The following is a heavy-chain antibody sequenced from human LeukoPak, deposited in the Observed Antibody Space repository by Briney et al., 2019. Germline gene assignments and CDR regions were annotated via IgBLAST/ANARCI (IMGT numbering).Heavy chain of an antibody. Sequence: SETLSLTCAVYGGSFSGYYWSWIRQPPGKGLEWIGEINHSGSTNYNPSLKSRVTISVDTSKNQFSLKLSSVTAADTAVYYCARASGGRSPKYFQHWGQGTLVTVSS. J-gene: IGHJ1*01. CDR2: INHSGST. CDR3: ARASGGRSPKYFQH. D-gene: IGHD4-23*01. V-gene: IGHV4-34*01. CDR1: GGSFSGYY.